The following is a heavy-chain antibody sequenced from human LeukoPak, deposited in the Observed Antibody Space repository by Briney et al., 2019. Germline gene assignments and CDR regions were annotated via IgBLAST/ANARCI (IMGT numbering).Heavy chain of an antibody. CDR1: GFTFSGSA. CDR3: TRHLGVVVPAAISDMDV. J-gene: IGHJ6*03. Sequence: GGSLRLSCAASGFTFSGSAMHWVRQASGKGLEWVGRIRSKANSYATAYAASVKGRLTISRDDSKNTAYLQMNSLKTEDTAVYYCTRHLGVVVPAAISDMDVWGKGTTVTVSS. V-gene: IGHV3-73*01. D-gene: IGHD2-2*02. CDR2: IRSKANSYAT.